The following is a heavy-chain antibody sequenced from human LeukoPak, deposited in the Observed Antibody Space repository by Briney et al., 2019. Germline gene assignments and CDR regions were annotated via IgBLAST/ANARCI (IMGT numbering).Heavy chain of an antibody. V-gene: IGHV4-39*01. J-gene: IGHJ4*02. Sequence: SETLSLTCTVSGGSISSSSYYWGWIRQPPGKGLEWIGSIFYSGSTYYNPSLKSRVTISVDTSKIQFSLKLSSVTAADTAVYYCARKSRIAAAVDYWGQGTLVTVSS. CDR2: IFYSGST. D-gene: IGHD6-13*01. CDR1: GGSISSSSYY. CDR3: ARKSRIAAAVDY.